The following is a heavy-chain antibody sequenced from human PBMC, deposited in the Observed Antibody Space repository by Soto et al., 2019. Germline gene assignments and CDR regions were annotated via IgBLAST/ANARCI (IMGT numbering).Heavy chain of an antibody. CDR3: ARIHGTAMPNDAFDI. Sequence: SGPTLVNPTQTLTLTCTFSGFSLSTSGMCVSWIRQPPGKALEWLALIDWDDDKYYSTSLKTRLTISKDTSKNQVVLTMTNMDPVDTATYYCARIHGTAMPNDAFDIWGQGTMVTVSS. D-gene: IGHD5-18*01. J-gene: IGHJ3*02. V-gene: IGHV2-70*01. CDR1: GFSLSTSGMC. CDR2: IDWDDDK.